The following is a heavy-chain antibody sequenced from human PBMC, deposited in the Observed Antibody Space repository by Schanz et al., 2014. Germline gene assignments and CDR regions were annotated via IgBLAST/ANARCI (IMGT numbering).Heavy chain of an antibody. D-gene: IGHD1-1*01. Sequence: QVQLQESGPGLVKPSQTLSLTCAVSGGSISSGGYSWNWIRQPPGKGLEWIVYIYYSGSTYYNPSLKSGVTITVDAAKNQFSLKLSSVAAADTAVYYCARGGRTTYNYYYGMDVWGQGTTVTVSS. V-gene: IGHV4-30-4*07. CDR2: IYYSGST. J-gene: IGHJ6*02. CDR3: ARGGRTTYNYYYGMDV. CDR1: GGSISSGGYS.